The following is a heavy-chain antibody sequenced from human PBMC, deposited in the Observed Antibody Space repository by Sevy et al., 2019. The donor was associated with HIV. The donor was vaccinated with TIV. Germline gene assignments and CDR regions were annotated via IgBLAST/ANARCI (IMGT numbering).Heavy chain of an antibody. CDR1: GGSISSYY. CDR2: IYTSGST. V-gene: IGHV4-4*07. J-gene: IGHJ3*02. D-gene: IGHD3-9*01. CDR3: VRGNIRYFDWSLDAFDI. Sequence: SETLSLTCTVSGGSISSYYWSWIRQPAGKGLEWIGRIYTSGSTNYNPSLKSRVTMSVDTSKNQYSLKLSSVTAADTAVYYCVRGNIRYFDWSLDAFDIWGQGTMVTVSS.